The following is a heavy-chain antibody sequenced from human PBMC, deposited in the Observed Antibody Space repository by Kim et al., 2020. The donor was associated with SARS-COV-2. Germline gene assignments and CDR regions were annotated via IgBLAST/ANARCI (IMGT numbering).Heavy chain of an antibody. D-gene: IGHD6-19*01. J-gene: IGHJ6*02. Sequence: SETLSLTCAVSGGSISSSNWWSWVRQPPGKGLEWIGEIYHSGSTNYNPSLKSRVTISVDKSKNQFSLKLSSVTAADTAVYYCAVGYASGWYAQTRYYYYGMDVWGQGTTVTVSS. CDR2: IYHSGST. V-gene: IGHV4-4*02. CDR1: GGSISSSNW. CDR3: AVGYASGWYAQTRYYYYGMDV.